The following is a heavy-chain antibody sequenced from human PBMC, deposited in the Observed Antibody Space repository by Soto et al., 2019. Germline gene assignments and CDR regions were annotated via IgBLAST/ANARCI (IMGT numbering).Heavy chain of an antibody. CDR1: GFSLSTNAVA. CDR2: IFWDDDK. J-gene: IGHJ3*01. D-gene: IGHD6-6*01. V-gene: IGHV2-5*02. Sequence: QITLKESGPTLVNPTQTLTLTCTFSGFSLSTNAVAVGWIRQPPGKALEWLALIFWDDDKRYNPSLKDRVTLTKDTSKNQVVLTLTNVDPVDTATYYCTHTDRTSSLDDGFHFWGQGTMVTVSS. CDR3: THTDRTSSLDDGFHF.